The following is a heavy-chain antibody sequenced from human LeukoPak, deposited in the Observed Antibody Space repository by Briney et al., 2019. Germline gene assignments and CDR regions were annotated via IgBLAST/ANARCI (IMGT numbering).Heavy chain of an antibody. J-gene: IGHJ4*02. Sequence: KPSETLSLTCAVYGGPFSGYYWSWIRQPPGKGLEWIGEINHSGSTNYNPSLKSRVTISVDTSKNQFSLKLSSVTAADTAVYYCAILAAWTGDYWGQGTLVTVSS. CDR2: INHSGST. D-gene: IGHD1-1*01. CDR1: GGPFSGYY. CDR3: AILAAWTGDY. V-gene: IGHV4-34*01.